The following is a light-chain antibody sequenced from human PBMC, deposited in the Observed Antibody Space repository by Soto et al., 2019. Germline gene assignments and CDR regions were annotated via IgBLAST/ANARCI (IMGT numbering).Light chain of an antibody. Sequence: DIQMTLSPSALSSSVGDRVTITCRASQSISSWLAWYQQKPGKAPKLLIYDASSLESGVPSRFSGSGSGTEFTLTISSLQPDDFATYYCQQYNSYPWTFGQPTKVE. CDR3: QQYNSYPWT. J-gene: IGKJ1*01. CDR2: DAS. V-gene: IGKV1-5*01. CDR1: QSISSW.